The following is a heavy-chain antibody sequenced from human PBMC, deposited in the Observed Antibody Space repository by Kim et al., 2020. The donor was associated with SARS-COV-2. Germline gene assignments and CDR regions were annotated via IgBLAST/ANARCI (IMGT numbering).Heavy chain of an antibody. CDR3: ARLGPDYYFYGMDV. CDR2: MYYTGTT. V-gene: IGHV4-39*02. CDR1: GGSISSNNHY. Sequence: SETLSLTCTVSGGSISSNNHYWGWIRQPPGKGLEWIASMYYTGTTHYNPSLRSRVTISLDKSRNYLALKLSSVTAADTAVYYCARLGPDYYFYGMDVWGQGTTVTVSS. D-gene: IGHD1-26*01. J-gene: IGHJ6*02.